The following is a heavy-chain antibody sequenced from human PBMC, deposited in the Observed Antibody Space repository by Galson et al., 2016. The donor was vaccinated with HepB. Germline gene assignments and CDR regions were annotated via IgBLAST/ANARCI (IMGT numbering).Heavy chain of an antibody. CDR1: GFSFNNYG. CDR2: ISASGGDT. D-gene: IGHD4-11*01. Sequence: SLRLSCAASGFSFNNYGMSWVRQTSGKRLEWVSGISASGGDTRYADSVKGRFTISRDDPKNTLYLQMNSLRAEDTAVYYCAKNRGSDYKNYYMNVWGKGTTVTVSS. CDR3: AKNRGSDYKNYYMNV. J-gene: IGHJ6*03. V-gene: IGHV3-23*01.